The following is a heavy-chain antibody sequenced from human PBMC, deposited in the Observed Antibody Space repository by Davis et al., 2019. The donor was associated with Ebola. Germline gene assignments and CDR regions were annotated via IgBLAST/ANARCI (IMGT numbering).Heavy chain of an antibody. CDR3: AKHMTIAGTTWFDP. D-gene: IGHD6-13*01. J-gene: IGHJ5*02. Sequence: GESLKISCVASGFTFSNYGMSWVRQSPGKGLEWVSSISGNGVSTLYGSSVKGRFTISRDNSKNTVYLQMRSLRVDDTAIYYCAKHMTIAGTTWFDPWGQGTLVTATS. CDR2: ISGNGVST. CDR1: GFTFSNYG. V-gene: IGHV3-23*01.